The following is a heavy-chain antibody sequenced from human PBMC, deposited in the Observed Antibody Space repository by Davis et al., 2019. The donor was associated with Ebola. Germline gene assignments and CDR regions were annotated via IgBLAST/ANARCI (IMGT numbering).Heavy chain of an antibody. CDR3: ARRLRSSGWLLDY. V-gene: IGHV5-51*01. CDR1: GYSFTNYW. D-gene: IGHD6-19*01. J-gene: IGHJ4*02. CDR2: IYPGDSDI. Sequence: GESLKISCKGSGYSFTNYWIGWVRQMPGKGLEWMGIIYPGDSDIRYSPSFQGQVTISADKSISTAYLQWSSVKASDTAMYYCARRLRSSGWLLDYWGQGTLVTVSS.